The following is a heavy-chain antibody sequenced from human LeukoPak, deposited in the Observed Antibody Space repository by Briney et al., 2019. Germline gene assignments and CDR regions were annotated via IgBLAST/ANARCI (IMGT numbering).Heavy chain of an antibody. CDR3: ARDGYSGSDAL. CDR1: GGSISTYY. Sequence: SETLSLTCTVSGGSISTYYWSWIRQPPGKGLEWIGYIYHSGSTNYNPSLKSRVTISVDTSQNQFYLKLSPVTAADTAVYYCARDGYSGSDALWGQGTLVTVSS. V-gene: IGHV4-59*01. CDR2: IYHSGST. D-gene: IGHD5-12*01. J-gene: IGHJ4*02.